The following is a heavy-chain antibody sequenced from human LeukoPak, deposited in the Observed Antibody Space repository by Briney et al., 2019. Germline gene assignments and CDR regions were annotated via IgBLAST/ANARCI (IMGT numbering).Heavy chain of an antibody. CDR2: IIPIFGTA. CDR1: GGTFSSYA. Sequence: SVKVSCKASGGTFSSYAISWVRQAPGQGLEWMGGIIPIFGTANYAQKFQGRVTITTDESTSTAYMELSSLRSEDTAVYYCARRRIGYDSSGYSPYYFDYWGQGTLVTVSS. D-gene: IGHD3-22*01. CDR3: ARRRIGYDSSGYSPYYFDY. V-gene: IGHV1-69*05. J-gene: IGHJ4*02.